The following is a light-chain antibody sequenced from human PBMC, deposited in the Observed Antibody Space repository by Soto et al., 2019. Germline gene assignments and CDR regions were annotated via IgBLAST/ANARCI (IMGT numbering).Light chain of an antibody. J-gene: IGKJ4*01. Sequence: DIQMTQSPSSLSASVGDRVTITCQASQDISNYLNWYQQKPGKAPKLLIYDASNLETGVPSRFSGSGSGTDFTFTISSLQPEDIETSYCQQYDNLALTFGGGTKVDIK. CDR3: QQYDNLALT. CDR1: QDISNY. V-gene: IGKV1-33*01. CDR2: DAS.